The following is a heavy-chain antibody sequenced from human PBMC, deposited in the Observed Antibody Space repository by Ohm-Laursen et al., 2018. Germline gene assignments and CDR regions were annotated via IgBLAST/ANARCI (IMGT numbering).Heavy chain of an antibody. Sequence: GSLRLSCTASGFTFSSYGIHWVRQAPGKGLEWVSAISGSGGSTYYADSVKGRFTISRDNSNNTLYLQMNSLRAEDMAVYYCAKDPLSVLVWFGESPIYGMDVWGQGTTVTVSS. V-gene: IGHV3-23*01. D-gene: IGHD3-10*01. CDR1: GFTFSSYG. J-gene: IGHJ6*02. CDR2: ISGSGGST. CDR3: AKDPLSVLVWFGESPIYGMDV.